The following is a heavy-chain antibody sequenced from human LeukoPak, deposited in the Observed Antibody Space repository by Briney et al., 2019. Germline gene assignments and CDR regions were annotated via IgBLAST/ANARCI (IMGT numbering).Heavy chain of an antibody. CDR3: ARGNPADYYYYMDV. CDR2: IYTSGST. Sequence: VKPSETLSLTCTVSGGSISSYYWSWIRQPAGKGQEWIGRIYTSGSTNYNPSLKSRVTMSVDTSKNQFSLKLSSVTAADTAVYYCARGNPADYYYYMDVWGKGTTVTVSS. CDR1: GGSISSYY. D-gene: IGHD2-2*01. V-gene: IGHV4-4*07. J-gene: IGHJ6*03.